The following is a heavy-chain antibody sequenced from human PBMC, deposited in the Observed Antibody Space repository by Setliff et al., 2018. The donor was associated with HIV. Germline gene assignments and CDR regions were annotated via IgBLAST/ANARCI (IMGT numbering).Heavy chain of an antibody. CDR1: GFSVSRNY. CDR2: TTSNGRTT. J-gene: IGHJ4*02. Sequence: GESLKISCAASGFSVSRNYMSWVRQAPGKGLEWVSATTSNGRTTDYAESVRGRFTLSRDNSENTLYLQMTSLRAEDTAIYYCAKAWGSGYPSFESALMFDVWGQGTLVTVS. CDR3: AKAWGSGYPSFESALMFDV. D-gene: IGHD3-3*01. V-gene: IGHV3-23*01.